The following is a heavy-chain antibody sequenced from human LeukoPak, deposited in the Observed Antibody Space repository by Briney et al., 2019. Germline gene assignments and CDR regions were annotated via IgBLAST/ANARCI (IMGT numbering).Heavy chain of an antibody. D-gene: IGHD5-18*01. CDR1: GYTFTSYY. J-gene: IGHJ4*02. CDR3: ASVGYSYEFDY. V-gene: IGHV1-46*01. CDR2: INPSGGST. Sequence: ASVKVSCKASGYTFTSYYMHWVRQAPGQGLEWMGIINPSGGSTSYAQKFQGRVTMTRDTSTSTVYMELSSLGSEDTAVYYCASVGYSYEFDYWGQGTLVTVSS.